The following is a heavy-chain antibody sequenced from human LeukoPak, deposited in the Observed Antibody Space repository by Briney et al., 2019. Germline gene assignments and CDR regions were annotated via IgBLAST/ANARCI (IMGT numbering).Heavy chain of an antibody. J-gene: IGHJ4*02. Sequence: PGGSLRLSCAASGFTFSDYSMNWVRQAPGMGLVWLSRINGDGTTTSYADSVKGRFTISRDIAKNTLYLQMNSLRAEDTAVYYCVREGYTYGLAFDYWGQGTLVTVSS. CDR1: GFTFSDYS. D-gene: IGHD5-18*01. CDR3: VREGYTYGLAFDY. V-gene: IGHV3-74*01. CDR2: INGDGTTT.